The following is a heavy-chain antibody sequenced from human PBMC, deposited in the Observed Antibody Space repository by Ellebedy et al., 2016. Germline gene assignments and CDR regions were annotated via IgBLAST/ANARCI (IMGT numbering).Heavy chain of an antibody. CDR1: GFTFSSYA. CDR3: AKDLDSSSWYSPYNWFDP. J-gene: IGHJ5*02. Sequence: GGSLRLSXSASGFTFSSYAMHWVRQAPGKGLEFVSAISSNGGSTYYADSVKGRFTISRDNAKNSLYLQMNSLRAEDTAVYYCAKDLDSSSWYSPYNWFDPWGQGTLVTVSS. V-gene: IGHV3-64*04. D-gene: IGHD6-13*01. CDR2: ISSNGGST.